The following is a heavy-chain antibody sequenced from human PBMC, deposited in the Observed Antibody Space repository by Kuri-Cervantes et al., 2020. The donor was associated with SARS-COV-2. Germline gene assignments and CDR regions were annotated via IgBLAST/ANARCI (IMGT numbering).Heavy chain of an antibody. D-gene: IGHD5-18*01. V-gene: IGHV4-59*12. CDR1: GGSISSYY. Sequence: GSLRLSCTVSGGSISSYYWSWIRQPPGKGLEWIGYIYYSGSTNYNPSLKSQVTISVDTSKNQFSLKLSSVTAADTAVYYCARTARHFDLWGRGTLVTVSS. J-gene: IGHJ2*01. CDR2: IYYSGST. CDR3: ARTARHFDL.